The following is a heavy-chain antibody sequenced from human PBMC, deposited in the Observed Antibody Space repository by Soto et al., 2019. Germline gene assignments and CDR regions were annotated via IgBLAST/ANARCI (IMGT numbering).Heavy chain of an antibody. CDR2: IYSSENT. D-gene: IGHD3-10*01. CDR1: GGSVSSNSYS. CDR3: ASMGYHYGSGSYPLDY. J-gene: IGHJ4*02. Sequence: SETLSLTCTVSGGSVSSNSYSWGWIRQSPGKGLEWIGTIYSSENTYYNPSLLSRVTISVDTSKNEFSLRLSSVTAADTAVYYCASMGYHYGSGSYPLDYWGQGTLVTVSS. V-gene: IGHV4-39*01.